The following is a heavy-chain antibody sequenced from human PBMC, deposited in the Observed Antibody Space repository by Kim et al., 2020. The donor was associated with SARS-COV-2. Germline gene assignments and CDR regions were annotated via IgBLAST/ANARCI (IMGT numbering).Heavy chain of an antibody. D-gene: IGHD3-3*01. CDR3: ARVYDFWSGYYSRTFDY. V-gene: IGHV1-18*04. J-gene: IGHJ4*02. Sequence: ASVKVSCKASGYTFTSYGISWVRQAPGQGLEWMGWISAYNGNTNYAQKLQGRVTMTTDTSTSTAYMGLRSLRPDDTAVYYCARVYDFWSGYYSRTFDYWGQGTLVTVSS. CDR1: GYTFTSYG. CDR2: ISAYNGNT.